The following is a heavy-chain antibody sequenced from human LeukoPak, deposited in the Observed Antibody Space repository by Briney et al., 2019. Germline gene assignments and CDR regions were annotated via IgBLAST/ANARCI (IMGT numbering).Heavy chain of an antibody. V-gene: IGHV1-46*01. D-gene: IGHD3-10*01. Sequence: ASVKVSCKASGYTFTTYYMHWVRQAPGQGLEWMGIITPSGGNTGYAQKFQGRVTITRNTSISTAYMELSSLRSEDTAVYYCARGGNTYYYGSGSYYYYYYMDVWGKGTTVTVSS. CDR1: GYTFTTYY. CDR2: ITPSGGNT. J-gene: IGHJ6*03. CDR3: ARGGNTYYYGSGSYYYYYYMDV.